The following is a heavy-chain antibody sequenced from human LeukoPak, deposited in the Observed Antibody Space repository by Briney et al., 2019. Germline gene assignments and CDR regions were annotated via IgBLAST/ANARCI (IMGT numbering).Heavy chain of an antibody. J-gene: IGHJ4*02. CDR2: IRNDGLTQ. CDR1: GFTFSSRW. D-gene: IGHD4-17*01. CDR3: ARHGDYCFDL. Sequence: GGPLELSCAASGFTFSSRWMGWVRQAPGKGLEWVANIRNDGLTQYYLDSVKGRFTISRDNAKDSLSLQMNSLRAEDTAVYFCARHGDYCFDLWGQGTLVTVSS. V-gene: IGHV3-7*01.